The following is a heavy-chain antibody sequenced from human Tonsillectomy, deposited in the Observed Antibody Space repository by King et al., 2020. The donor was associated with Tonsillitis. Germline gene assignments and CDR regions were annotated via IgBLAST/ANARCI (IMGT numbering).Heavy chain of an antibody. CDR1: GGSISSGGYY. V-gene: IGHV4-31*03. Sequence: QLQESGPGLVKPSQTLSLTCTVSGGSISSGGYYWSWIRQHPGKGLEWIGYIYYSGSTYYNPSLKSRVIISLDTSKNQFSLKLSSVTAADTAVYYCANLQWLVPGVGAYFDYWGQGTLVTVSS. CDR2: IYYSGST. J-gene: IGHJ4*02. CDR3: ANLQWLVPGVGAYFDY. D-gene: IGHD6-19*01.